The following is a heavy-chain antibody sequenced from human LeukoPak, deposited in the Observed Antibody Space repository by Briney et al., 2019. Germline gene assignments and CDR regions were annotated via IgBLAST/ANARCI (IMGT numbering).Heavy chain of an antibody. V-gene: IGHV3-21*01. J-gene: IGHJ4*02. Sequence: GGSLRLSCAASAFTFSSYSMNWVRQAPGKGLEWVSSISSSGSNIYYGDSVKGRFSISRDNAQNSLYLQMNSLRAEDTAVYYCARGGGNYGKYHFDYWGQGTLVTVSS. D-gene: IGHD1-26*01. CDR3: ARGGGNYGKYHFDY. CDR1: AFTFSSYS. CDR2: ISSSGSNI.